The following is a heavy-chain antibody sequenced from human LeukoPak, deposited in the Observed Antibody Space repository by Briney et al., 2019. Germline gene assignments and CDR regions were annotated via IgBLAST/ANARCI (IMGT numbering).Heavy chain of an antibody. CDR1: GFTFSSYA. Sequence: GGSLRLSCAASGFTFSSYAMSWVRQAPGMGLEWVSAISGSGGSTYYADSVKGRFTISRDNSKNTLYLQMNSLRAEDTAVYYCYSTLVVVAATAAFDIWGQGTMVTVSS. D-gene: IGHD2-15*01. CDR2: ISGSGGST. V-gene: IGHV3-23*01. J-gene: IGHJ3*02. CDR3: YSTLVVVAATAAFDI.